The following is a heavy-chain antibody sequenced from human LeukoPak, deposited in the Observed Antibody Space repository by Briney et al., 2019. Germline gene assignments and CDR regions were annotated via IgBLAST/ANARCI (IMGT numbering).Heavy chain of an antibody. J-gene: IGHJ4*02. CDR3: VRLYYYDSSGRGPFYFAN. D-gene: IGHD3-22*01. CDR2: IYPGDSDT. Sequence: KVGESLKISCQGSGYSFSRYWIGWVRQMPGKGLEYMGVIYPGDSDTRYSPSFQGQVSISADRSITTAYLQWSSPKASDTAIYYCVRLYYYDSSGRGPFYFANWGQGTLVTVSS. V-gene: IGHV5-51*01. CDR1: GYSFSRYW.